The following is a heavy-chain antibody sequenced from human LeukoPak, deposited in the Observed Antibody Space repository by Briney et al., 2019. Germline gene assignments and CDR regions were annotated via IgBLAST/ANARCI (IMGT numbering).Heavy chain of an antibody. J-gene: IGHJ1*01. Sequence: GGSLRLSCAASGFTFSNYAMSWVRQAPGKGLEWVSAISGSGGSTYYADSVKGRFAISRDNSKNTLYLQVNSLRAEDTAVYYCAKDRYTSGWPPEYFQHWGQGTLVTVSS. CDR1: GFTFSNYA. V-gene: IGHV3-23*01. CDR3: AKDRYTSGWPPEYFQH. CDR2: ISGSGGST. D-gene: IGHD6-19*01.